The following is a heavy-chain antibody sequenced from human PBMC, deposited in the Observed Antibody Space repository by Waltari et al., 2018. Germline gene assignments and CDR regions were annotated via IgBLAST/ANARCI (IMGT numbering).Heavy chain of an antibody. CDR3: ARHGFSMGDLDY. V-gene: IGHV5-51*01. Sequence: EPHLEQSGAELKKPGESLKISCKGSGYGFSTHWVGWVRQTPGKGLEWMGSIYPSDSDTRYSPSYEGQVIISADKSITTAYLQWNSLRASDTAIYYCARHGFSMGDLDYWGQGTQVAVSS. CDR2: IYPSDSDT. CDR1: GYGFSTHW. D-gene: IGHD3-16*01. J-gene: IGHJ4*02.